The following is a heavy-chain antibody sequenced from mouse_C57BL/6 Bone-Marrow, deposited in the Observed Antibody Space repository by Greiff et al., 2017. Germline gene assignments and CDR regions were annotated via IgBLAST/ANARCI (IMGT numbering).Heavy chain of an antibody. CDR3: ARDGYDVSYYAMDY. J-gene: IGHJ4*01. D-gene: IGHD2-2*01. Sequence: EVKVIESGGGLVQPGGSLKLSCAASGFTFSDYYMYWVRQTPEKRLEWVAYISNGGGSTYYPDTVKGRFTISSDNAKNTLYLQMSRLKSEDTAMYYCARDGYDVSYYAMDYWGQGTSVTVSS. CDR2: ISNGGGST. CDR1: GFTFSDYY. V-gene: IGHV5-12*01.